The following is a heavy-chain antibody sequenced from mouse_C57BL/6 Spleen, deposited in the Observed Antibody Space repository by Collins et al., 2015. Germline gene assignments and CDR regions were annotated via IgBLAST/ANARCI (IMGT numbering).Heavy chain of an antibody. CDR3: ARAGRSYAMDY. CDR1: GYTFTSYN. Sequence: QVQLQQPGAELVKPGASVKMSCKASGYTFTSYNMHWVKQTPGQGLEWIGAIYPGNGDTSYNQKFKGKATLTADKSSSTAYMQLSSLTSEDSAVYYCARAGRSYAMDYWGQGTSVTVSS. CDR2: IYPGNGDT. V-gene: IGHV1-12*01. J-gene: IGHJ4*01.